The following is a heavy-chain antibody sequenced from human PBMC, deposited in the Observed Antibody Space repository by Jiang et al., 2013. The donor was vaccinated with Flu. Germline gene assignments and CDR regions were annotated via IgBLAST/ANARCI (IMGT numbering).Heavy chain of an antibody. Sequence: ARMGVSWSPSSPHGKGPGVACTHFSNDEKSYSTSLKSRLTISKDTSKSQVVLTMTNMDPVDTATYYCARGVRYFDWLLRSDDAFDIWGQGTMVTVSS. J-gene: IGHJ3*02. D-gene: IGHD3-9*01. V-gene: IGHV2-26*01. CDR3: ARGVRYFDWLLRSDDAFDI. CDR1: ARMG. CDR2: FSNDEK.